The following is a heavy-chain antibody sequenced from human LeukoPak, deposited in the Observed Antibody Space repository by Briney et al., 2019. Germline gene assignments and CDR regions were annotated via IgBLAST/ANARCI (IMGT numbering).Heavy chain of an antibody. J-gene: IGHJ3*02. Sequence: PSQTLSLTCTVSGGSISSGDYYWRWIRQPPGKALEWLGYFYYSGSTHHNPSLKSRVTISVDTPKNQFSLKLSSVTAADTAVYYCAREGEAFDIWGQRTMVTVSS. CDR3: AREGEAFDI. V-gene: IGHV4-30-4*01. CDR2: FYYSGST. CDR1: GGSISSGDYY.